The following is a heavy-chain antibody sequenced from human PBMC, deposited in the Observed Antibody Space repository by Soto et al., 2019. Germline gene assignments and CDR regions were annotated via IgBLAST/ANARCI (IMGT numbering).Heavy chain of an antibody. CDR2: ISGSNNNI. V-gene: IGHV3-48*03. CDR1: GFTLRNYE. J-gene: IGHJ4*02. D-gene: IGHD2-21*02. Sequence: PXVSLRLSCAASGFTLRNYEMNWVRQAPGKGLEWISKISGSNNNIYYADSVRGRFTISRDNAKNSLYLQMNSLRAEDTAIYYCASERLCGADCYFFDKWGQGTQVTVSS. CDR3: ASERLCGADCYFFDK.